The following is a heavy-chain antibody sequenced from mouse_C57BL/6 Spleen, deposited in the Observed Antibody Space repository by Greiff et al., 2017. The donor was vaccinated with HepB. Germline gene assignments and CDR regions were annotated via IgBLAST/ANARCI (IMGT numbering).Heavy chain of an antibody. J-gene: IGHJ1*03. V-gene: IGHV3-6*01. CDR3: ARDYYGSSPSDV. CDR1: GYSITSGYY. Sequence: EVKLVESGPGLVKPSQSLSLTCSVTGYSITSGYYWNWIRQFPGNKLEWMGYISYDGSNNYNPSLKNRISITRETSKNQFFLKLNSVTTEDTATYYCARDYYGSSPSDVWGTGTTVTVSS. D-gene: IGHD1-1*01. CDR2: ISYDGSN.